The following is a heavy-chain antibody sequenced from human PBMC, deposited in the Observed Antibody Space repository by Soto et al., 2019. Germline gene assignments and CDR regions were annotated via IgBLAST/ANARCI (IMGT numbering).Heavy chain of an antibody. Sequence: LSLTCPVFGASVSSGTYYWSWIRQAPGKGLEWVGHIYYTGSTNYNPSLNNRVTISVDTSKNHFSLQLTSVTAADTAVYYCARGAGFSYASTWFDIWGQGTLVTVSS. CDR1: GASVSSGTYY. CDR2: IYYTGST. V-gene: IGHV4-61*03. CDR3: ARGAGFSYASTWFDI. J-gene: IGHJ5*02. D-gene: IGHD5-18*01.